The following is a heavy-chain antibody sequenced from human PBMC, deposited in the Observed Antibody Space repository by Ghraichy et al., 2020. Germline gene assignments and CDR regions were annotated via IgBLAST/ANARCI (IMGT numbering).Heavy chain of an antibody. Sequence: RQAPGEGRDWGSIVQSGGRTYYGDSVKGRFIASKDTSQNILYLQMNALRVEDTAVYYCAKKRADYGDHSYFDYWGQGTQVTVSS. J-gene: IGHJ4*02. CDR2: VQSGGRT. D-gene: IGHD4-17*01. CDR3: AKKRADYGDHSYFDY. V-gene: IGHV3-53*01.